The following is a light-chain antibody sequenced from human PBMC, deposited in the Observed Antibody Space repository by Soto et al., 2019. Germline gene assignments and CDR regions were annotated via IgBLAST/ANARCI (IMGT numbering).Light chain of an antibody. CDR3: QQYDNSPMYT. J-gene: IGKJ2*01. CDR2: GGS. CDR1: QTVRSGY. V-gene: IGKV3-20*01. Sequence: VLTQSPGTLSLSPGERASLSCRTSQTVRSGYLAWYQQKPGQAPRLLIYGGSNRATGIPDRFGGSGSATDFTLTISRLEPEDSAVYYCQQYDNSPMYTFGQGTKLEIK.